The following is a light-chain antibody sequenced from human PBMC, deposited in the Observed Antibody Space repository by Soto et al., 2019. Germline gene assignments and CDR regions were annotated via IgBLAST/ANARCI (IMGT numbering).Light chain of an antibody. Sequence: QSVLTQPASVSGSAGQSITISCTGSSRDIGGYNYVSWYQQHPGKVPKLMIYEVSNRPSGVSNRFSGSKSGNTASLTISGLQAEDEADYYCSSYSSTSSSTLVVFGTGTKV. CDR1: SRDIGGYNY. CDR2: EVS. CDR3: SSYSSTSSSTLVV. V-gene: IGLV2-14*01. J-gene: IGLJ1*01.